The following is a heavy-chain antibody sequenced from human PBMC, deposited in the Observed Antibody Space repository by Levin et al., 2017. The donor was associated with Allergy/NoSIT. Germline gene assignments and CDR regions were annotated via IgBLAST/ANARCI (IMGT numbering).Heavy chain of an antibody. Sequence: GGSLRLSCAASGFTFSSYAMHWVRQAPGKGLEWVAVISYDGSNKYYADSVKGRFTISRDNSKNTLYLQMNSLRAEDTAVYYCARDLGGEYDFWSGYSLLAPRGLDYWGQGTLVTVSS. CDR2: ISYDGSNK. D-gene: IGHD3-3*01. V-gene: IGHV3-30-3*01. J-gene: IGHJ4*02. CDR3: ARDLGGEYDFWSGYSLLAPRGLDY. CDR1: GFTFSSYA.